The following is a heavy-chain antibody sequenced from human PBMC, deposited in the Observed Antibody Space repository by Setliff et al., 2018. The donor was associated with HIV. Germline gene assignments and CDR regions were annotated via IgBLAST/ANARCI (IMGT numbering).Heavy chain of an antibody. Sequence: GASVKVSCKASGYTFTKYGMHWVRQAPGQRLEWMGWINAANGSTEYSQKFQGRVTITRDTSANTAYMELSSLRSEDTAVYYCASDVGGTMILVVTTCSFDIWGQGTMVTVSS. CDR3: ASDVGGTMILVVTTCSFDI. J-gene: IGHJ3*02. CDR1: GYTFTKYG. V-gene: IGHV1-3*01. D-gene: IGHD3-22*01. CDR2: INAANGST.